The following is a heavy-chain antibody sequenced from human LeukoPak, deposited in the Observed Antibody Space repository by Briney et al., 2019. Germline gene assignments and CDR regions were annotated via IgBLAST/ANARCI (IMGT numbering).Heavy chain of an antibody. J-gene: IGHJ4*02. Sequence: SETLSLAYAVYGGSFSGYYWSWIRQPPGKGLEWIGEINHSGSTNYNPSLKSRVTISVDTSKNQFSLKLSSVTAADTAVYYCARGDFNVAAFRRVYFDYWGQGTLVTVSS. CDR2: INHSGST. D-gene: IGHD2-15*01. V-gene: IGHV4-34*01. CDR1: GGSFSGYY. CDR3: ARGDFNVAAFRRVYFDY.